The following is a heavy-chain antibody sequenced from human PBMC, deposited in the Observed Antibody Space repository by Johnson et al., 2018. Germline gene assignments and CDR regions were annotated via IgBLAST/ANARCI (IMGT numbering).Heavy chain of an antibody. D-gene: IGHD3-10*02. V-gene: IGHV3-9*01. J-gene: IGHJ3*02. CDR2: INWHGGII. Sequence: VQLVQSGGGLVQPGRSLRLSCAASGFTFDVYAMHWVRQTPGKGLEWVAGINWHGGIIGYADSVKGRFTISRNNSKNTLYFQMNSLGAEDTAVYYCARDYLGYVSDAFVIWGQGTMVTVSS. CDR3: ARDYLGYVSDAFVI. CDR1: GFTFDVYA.